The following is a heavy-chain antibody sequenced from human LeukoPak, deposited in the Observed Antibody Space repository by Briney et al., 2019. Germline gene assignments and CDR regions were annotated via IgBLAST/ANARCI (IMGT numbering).Heavy chain of an antibody. CDR2: ISGSGGST. CDR1: GFTFSSYA. V-gene: IGHV3-23*01. CDR3: AKSGSHYDFWSGYLV. J-gene: IGHJ4*02. D-gene: IGHD3-3*01. Sequence: GGSLRLSCTASGFTFSSYAMSWVRQAPGKGLEWVSTISGSGGSTYYADSVKGRFTISRDNSKNTLYLQMNSLRAEDTAVYYCAKSGSHYDFWSGYLVWGQGTLVTASS.